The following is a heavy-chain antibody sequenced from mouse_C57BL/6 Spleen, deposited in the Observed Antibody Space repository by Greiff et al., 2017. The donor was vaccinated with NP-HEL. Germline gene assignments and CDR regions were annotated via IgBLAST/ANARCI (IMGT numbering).Heavy chain of an antibody. CDR1: GYAFSSYW. CDR3: ANLGSYEGYFDY. V-gene: IGHV1-80*01. CDR2: IYPGDGDT. J-gene: IGHJ2*01. D-gene: IGHD1-1*02. Sequence: VKLMESGAELVKPGASVKISCKASGYAFSSYWMNWVKQRPGKGLEWIGQIYPGDGDTNYNGKFKGKATLTADKSSSTAYMQLSSLTSEDSAVYFCANLGSYEGYFDYWGQGTTLTVSS.